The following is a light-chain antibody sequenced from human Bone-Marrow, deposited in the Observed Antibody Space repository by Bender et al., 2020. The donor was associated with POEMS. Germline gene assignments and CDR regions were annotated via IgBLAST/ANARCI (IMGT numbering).Light chain of an antibody. J-gene: IGLJ3*02. CDR1: SSDVGTYDL. CDR2: EVS. Sequence: QSALTQPASVTGSPGQSITISCTGTSSDVGTYDLVSWYQQYPGKAPKLMIYEVSKRPSGVPDRFSGSKSGNTASLTVSGLQPEDEGDYYCGSYAGSNNLVFGGGTKLTVL. V-gene: IGLV2-23*02. CDR3: GSYAGSNNLV.